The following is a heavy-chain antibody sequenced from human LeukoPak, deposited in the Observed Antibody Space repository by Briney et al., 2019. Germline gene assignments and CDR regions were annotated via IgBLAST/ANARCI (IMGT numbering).Heavy chain of an antibody. J-gene: IGHJ5*02. CDR3: ATDYYYGSGSRGWFDP. D-gene: IGHD3-10*01. V-gene: IGHV1-24*01. Sequence: ASVKVSCKVSGYTLTELSMHWVRQAPGKGLEWMGGFDPEDGETIYAQKFQGRVTMTEDTSTDTAYMELSSLRSEDTAVYCCATDYYYGSGSRGWFDPWGQGTLVTVSS. CDR1: GYTLTELS. CDR2: FDPEDGET.